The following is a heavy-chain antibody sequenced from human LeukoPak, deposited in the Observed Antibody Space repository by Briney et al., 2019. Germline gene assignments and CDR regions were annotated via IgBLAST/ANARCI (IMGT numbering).Heavy chain of an antibody. Sequence: PGGSLRLSCAASGFTFSSYEMNWVRQAPGKGLEWVSYISSSGSTIYYADSVKGRFTISRDNAKNSLYLQMNSLRAEDTAVYYCARVNMITFGGVIDAFDIWGQGTMVTVSS. CDR1: GFTFSSYE. J-gene: IGHJ3*02. D-gene: IGHD3-16*02. V-gene: IGHV3-48*03. CDR2: ISSSGSTI. CDR3: ARVNMITFGGVIDAFDI.